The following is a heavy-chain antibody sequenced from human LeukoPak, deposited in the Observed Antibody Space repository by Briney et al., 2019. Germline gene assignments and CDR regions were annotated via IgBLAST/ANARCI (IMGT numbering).Heavy chain of an antibody. V-gene: IGHV1-18*01. CDR2: ISTYNGNS. J-gene: IGHJ4*02. CDR3: ARVARTAVGIRYYFDE. Sequence: GASVKVSCKASGYNFINYGIGWVRQAPGQGLDWMGWISTYNGNSIYAQKFQGRVTMTTDTSTSTGYMDLRSLTSDDTAVYYCARVARTAVGIRYYFDEWGQGTLVSVSS. D-gene: IGHD1-14*01. CDR1: GYNFINYG.